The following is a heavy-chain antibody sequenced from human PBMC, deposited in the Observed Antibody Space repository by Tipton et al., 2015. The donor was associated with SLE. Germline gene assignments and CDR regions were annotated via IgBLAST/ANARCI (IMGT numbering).Heavy chain of an antibody. CDR2: IYYSGTT. Sequence: TLSLTCVVSGGSISSSSYYWGWLRQPPGKGLEWIGTIYYSGTTNYNPSLKSRVTMSMHASENQFSLKLNSVTAADTAVYYCARGGYYDSSGSPDYWGQGTLVTVSS. CDR3: ARGGYYDSSGSPDY. D-gene: IGHD3-22*01. J-gene: IGHJ4*02. V-gene: IGHV4-39*07. CDR1: GGSISSSSYY.